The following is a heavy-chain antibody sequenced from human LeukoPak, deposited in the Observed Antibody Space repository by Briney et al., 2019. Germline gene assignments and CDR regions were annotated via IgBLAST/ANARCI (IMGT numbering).Heavy chain of an antibody. Sequence: ASVKVSCKASGYTFTGYYMHWVRQATGQGLEWMGWMNPNSGNTGYAQKFQGRVTMTRNTSISTAYMELSGLRSEDTAVYYCARGPPGRYWGQGTLVTVSS. J-gene: IGHJ4*02. V-gene: IGHV1-8*02. CDR3: ARGPPGRY. CDR1: GYTFTGYY. CDR2: MNPNSGNT.